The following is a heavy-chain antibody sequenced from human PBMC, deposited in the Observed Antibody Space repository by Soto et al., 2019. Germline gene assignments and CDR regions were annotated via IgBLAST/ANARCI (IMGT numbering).Heavy chain of an antibody. D-gene: IGHD3-3*01. Sequence: SETLSLTCAVYGGSFSGYYWSWIRQPPGKGLEWIGEINHSGSTNYNPSLKSRVTISVDTSKNQFSLKLCSVTAADTAVYYCARGHRGGITIFGVSHNWFDPWGQGTLVTVSS. V-gene: IGHV4-34*01. CDR3: ARGHRGGITIFGVSHNWFDP. CDR1: GGSFSGYY. CDR2: INHSGST. J-gene: IGHJ5*02.